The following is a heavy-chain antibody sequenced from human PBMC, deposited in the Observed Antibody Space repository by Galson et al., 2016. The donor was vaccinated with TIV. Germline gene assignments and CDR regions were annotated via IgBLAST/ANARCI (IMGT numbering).Heavy chain of an antibody. CDR3: ARRGRWQQMGF. Sequence: ETLSLTCAVFGGSFSNYQWTWIRQSPGKGLEWIGEISHTGSTNYNPSLWSRLTISIDTSKSQFSLSLRSVSAADTGIYYCARRGRWQQMGFWGQGTPVSVSA. J-gene: IGHJ4*02. D-gene: IGHD5-24*01. V-gene: IGHV4-34*01. CDR1: GGSFSNYQ. CDR2: ISHTGST.